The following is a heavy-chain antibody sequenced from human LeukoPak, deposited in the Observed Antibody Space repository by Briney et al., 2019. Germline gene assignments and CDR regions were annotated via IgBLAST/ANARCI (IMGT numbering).Heavy chain of an antibody. CDR1: GGSISSGGYY. CDR3: ARHETYYYGLGGPTPGWFDP. V-gene: IGHV4-31*03. D-gene: IGHD3-10*01. CDR2: IYYSGST. Sequence: SQTLSLTCTVSGGSISSGGYYWSWIRQHPGKGLEWIGYIYYSGSTYYNPSLKSRVTISVDTSKNQFSLKLSSVTAADTAVYYCARHETYYYGLGGPTPGWFDPWGQGTLVTVSS. J-gene: IGHJ5*02.